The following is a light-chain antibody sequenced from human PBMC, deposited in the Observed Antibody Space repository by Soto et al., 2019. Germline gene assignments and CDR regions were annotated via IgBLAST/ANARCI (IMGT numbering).Light chain of an antibody. CDR2: DVS. CDR1: SSDVGGYNY. CDR3: SSYAGTHVV. Sequence: QSVLTQPPSASGAPGQAVTISCTGTSSDVGGYNYVSWYQQHPGKAPKLMIYDVSKRPSGVPDRFPGSKSGNTASLTVSGLQADDEADYYCSSYAGTHVVFGTGTKVTVL. J-gene: IGLJ1*01. V-gene: IGLV2-8*01.